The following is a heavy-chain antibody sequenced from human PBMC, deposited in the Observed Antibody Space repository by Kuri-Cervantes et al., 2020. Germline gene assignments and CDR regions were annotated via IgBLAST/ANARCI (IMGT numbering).Heavy chain of an antibody. CDR2: IYYSGST. CDR3: ARDRLELAFFDY. CDR1: GGSISSYY. Sequence: GSLRLSCTVSGGSISSYYWSWIRQPPGKGLEWIGYIYYSGSTNYNPSLKSRVTISVDTSKNQFSLKLSSVTAADTAVYYCARDRLELAFFDYWGQGTLVTVSS. V-gene: IGHV4-59*01. J-gene: IGHJ4*02. D-gene: IGHD3-16*02.